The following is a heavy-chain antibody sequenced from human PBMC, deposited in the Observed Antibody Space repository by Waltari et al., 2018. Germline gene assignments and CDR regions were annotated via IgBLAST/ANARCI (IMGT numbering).Heavy chain of an antibody. J-gene: IGHJ4*02. V-gene: IGHV3-21*01. CDR2: ISSGGTYI. Sequence: DVQLVESGGGLVKPGGSLRLSCAASGFTFRSYSMHWVHQAPGKGLEWVASISSGGTYIYYTYSVKGRFTISRGSVTDSLYLQMNSLRVEDTATYFCVRSTSWRYYFDTWGQGTLVAVSS. D-gene: IGHD6-13*01. CDR1: GFTFRSYS. CDR3: VRSTSWRYYFDT.